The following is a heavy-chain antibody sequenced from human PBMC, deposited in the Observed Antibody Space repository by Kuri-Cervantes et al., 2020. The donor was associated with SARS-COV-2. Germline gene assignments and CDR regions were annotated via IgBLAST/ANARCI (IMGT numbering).Heavy chain of an antibody. J-gene: IGHJ6*03. D-gene: IGHD1-26*01. CDR1: GFTFDDYG. Sequence: GESLKISCAASGFTFDDYGMSWVRQAPGKGLEWVSGINWNGGSTGYADSVKGRFTISRDNAKYSLYLQMNSLRAEDTAVYYCASMPGATYYYYYMYVWGKGTTVTVSS. CDR2: INWNGGST. V-gene: IGHV3-20*04. CDR3: ASMPGATYYYYYMYV.